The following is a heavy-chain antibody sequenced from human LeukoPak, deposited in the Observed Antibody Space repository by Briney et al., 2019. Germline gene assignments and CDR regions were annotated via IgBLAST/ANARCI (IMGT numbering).Heavy chain of an antibody. J-gene: IGHJ3*01. CDR2: STSSGDMI. CDR1: GFILSDHY. D-gene: IGHD1-26*01. Sequence: GGSLRLSCEVTGFILSDHYMSWIRQAPGKGLEWISYSTSSGDMIHYADSVKGRFTVSRDNAKNSLYLHMNSLRADDTAVYYCVEGAALRRAFEFWGQGTMVAVSS. CDR3: VEGAALRRAFEF. V-gene: IGHV3-11*01.